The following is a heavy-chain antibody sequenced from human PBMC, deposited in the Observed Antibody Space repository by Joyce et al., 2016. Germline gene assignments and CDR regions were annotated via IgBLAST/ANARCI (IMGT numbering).Heavy chain of an antibody. V-gene: IGHV3-21*01. CDR2: INREKTYI. CDR3: ARGVLTTVTKAYGY. D-gene: IGHD4-11*01. Sequence: EVQLVESGGGRVKPGESLRLSCTASGVIFSSYSMTWVRQGRGKRLELVSSINREKTYIFHADSVKGRFTMSKDNARNSLYLQMNSLRAEDTAVYYCARGVLTTVTKAYGYWGQGTLVAVSS. J-gene: IGHJ4*02. CDR1: GVIFSSYS.